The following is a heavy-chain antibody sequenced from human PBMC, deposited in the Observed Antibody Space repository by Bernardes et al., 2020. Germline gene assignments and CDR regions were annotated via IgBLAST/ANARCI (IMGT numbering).Heavy chain of an antibody. D-gene: IGHD2-2*01. V-gene: IGHV3-21*01. CDR1: GFTFSTYS. CDR3: ARNRQTGVVPAPRYYYYNAMDV. J-gene: IGHJ6*02. CDR2: ISSSSSYI. Sequence: GGSLRLSCAASGFTFSTYSMNWVRQAPGKGLEWVSSISSSSSYIYYADSVKGRFTISRDNAKNSLYLQMNSLRAEDTAAYYCARNRQTGVVPAPRYYYYNAMDVWGQGTTVTVSS.